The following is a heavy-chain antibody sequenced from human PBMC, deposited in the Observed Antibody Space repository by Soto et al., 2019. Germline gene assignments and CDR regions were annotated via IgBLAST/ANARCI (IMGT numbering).Heavy chain of an antibody. V-gene: IGHV4-4*02. CDR3: ARGAGELELPGYDPFDY. J-gene: IGHJ4*02. D-gene: IGHD1-7*01. CDR2: IYHSGST. CDR1: GGSISSSNW. Sequence: PSETLSLTCAVSGGSISSSNWWSWVRQPPGKGLEWIGEIYHSGSTNYNPSLKSRVTISVDKSKNQFSLKLSSVTAADTAVYYCARGAGELELPGYDPFDYWGQGTLVTVSS.